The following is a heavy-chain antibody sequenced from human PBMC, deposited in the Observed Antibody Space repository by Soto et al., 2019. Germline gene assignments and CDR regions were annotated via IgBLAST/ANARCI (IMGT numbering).Heavy chain of an antibody. J-gene: IGHJ4*02. CDR1: GFNLSHPW. D-gene: IGHD3-9*01. Sequence: GGSLRLSCVASGFNLSHPWMTWVRQAAGKGLEWVGRIKSKTDGGTADYAAPVKGRATISRDDSKNTVYLQMNSLKTEDTAVYYCTTGIYYDILTGRHNVAYWGQGALVTVSS. V-gene: IGHV3-15*01. CDR2: IKSKTDGGTA. CDR3: TTGIYYDILTGRHNVAY.